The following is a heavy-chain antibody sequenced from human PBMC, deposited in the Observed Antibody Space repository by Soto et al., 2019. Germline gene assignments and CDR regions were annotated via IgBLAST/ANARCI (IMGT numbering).Heavy chain of an antibody. V-gene: IGHV4-38-2*01. Sequence: SETLSLTXAVSAYSISSAYYWNWVRQSPGKGLEWIGCVSYNGITFSNPSLKSRVTMTADTSRNHFSLRLTSVTAADTATYFCARGVTGTLNYWGQGTLVTVS. CDR1: AYSISSAYY. D-gene: IGHD1-20*01. CDR3: ARGVTGTLNY. J-gene: IGHJ4*02. CDR2: VSYNGIT.